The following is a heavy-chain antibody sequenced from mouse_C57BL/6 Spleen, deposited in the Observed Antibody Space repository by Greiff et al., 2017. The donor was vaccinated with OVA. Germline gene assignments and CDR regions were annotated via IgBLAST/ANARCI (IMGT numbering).Heavy chain of an antibody. J-gene: IGHJ2*01. V-gene: IGHV1-52*01. Sequence: QVQLQQPGAELVRPGSSVKLSCKASGYTFTSYWMHWVKQRPIQGLEWIGNIDPSDSETHYNQKFKDKATLTVDKSSSTAYMQLSSLTSADSAVYYCARGGELTGTHFDYWGQGTTLTVSS. CDR3: ARGGELTGTHFDY. CDR2: IDPSDSET. D-gene: IGHD4-1*01. CDR1: GYTFTSYW.